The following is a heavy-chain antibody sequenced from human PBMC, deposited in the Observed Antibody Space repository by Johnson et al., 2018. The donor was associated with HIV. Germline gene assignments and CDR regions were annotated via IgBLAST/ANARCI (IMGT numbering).Heavy chain of an antibody. CDR3: ARGQGFWAFDI. CDR2: VSYDGSTE. J-gene: IGHJ3*02. Sequence: QEQLVVSGGGLVQPGRSLRLSCAASGFTFDDYAMHWVRQAPGKGLEWVAVVSYDGSTEFYADSVKGRFTISRDNSKNTLFLQMNGLRPEDTAVYYCARGQGFWAFDIWGQGTMVTVSS. D-gene: IGHD3-3*01. V-gene: IGHV3-30*04. CDR1: GFTFDDYA.